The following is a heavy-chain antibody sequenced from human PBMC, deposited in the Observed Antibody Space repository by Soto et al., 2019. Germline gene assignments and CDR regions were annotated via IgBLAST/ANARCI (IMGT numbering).Heavy chain of an antibody. V-gene: IGHV3-21*01. Sequence: PGGSLRLSCAASGFTFSSYSMNWVRQAPGKGLEWVSSISSSSYYIYDADSVKGRFTISRDNAKNSLYLQMNSLRAEDTAVYYCARGSEKSTWVHLCLPLPADYWGQGTLVTVSS. CDR3: ARGSEKSTWVHLCLPLPADY. CDR1: GFTFSSYS. CDR2: ISSSSYYI. J-gene: IGHJ4*02. D-gene: IGHD1-1*01.